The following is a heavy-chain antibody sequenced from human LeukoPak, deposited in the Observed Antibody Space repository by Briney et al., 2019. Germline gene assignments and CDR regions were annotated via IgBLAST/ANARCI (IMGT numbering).Heavy chain of an antibody. CDR1: GFTFSSHG. CDR2: ISGSGDNT. Sequence: GGSLRLSCAASGFTFSSHGMSWVRQAPGKGLEWASTISGSGDNTYYADSVKGRFTISRDNSKNTLYLQMNSLRAEDTAVYYCARVTYGSGTYGDFDYWGQGTLVTVSS. D-gene: IGHD3-10*01. J-gene: IGHJ4*02. CDR3: ARVTYGSGTYGDFDY. V-gene: IGHV3-23*01.